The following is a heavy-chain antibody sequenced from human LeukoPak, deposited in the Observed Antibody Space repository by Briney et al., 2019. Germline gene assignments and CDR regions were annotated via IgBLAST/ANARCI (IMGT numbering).Heavy chain of an antibody. Sequence: SETLSLTYTVSGGSISSYYWSWIRQPPGKGLEWIGYIYYSGSTNYNPSLKSRVTISVDTSKNQFSLKLSSVTAADTAVYYCASSVGAGTNYYYGMDVWGQGTTVTVSS. CDR1: GGSISSYY. CDR3: ASSVGAGTNYYYGMDV. D-gene: IGHD6-19*01. CDR2: IYYSGST. J-gene: IGHJ6*02. V-gene: IGHV4-59*01.